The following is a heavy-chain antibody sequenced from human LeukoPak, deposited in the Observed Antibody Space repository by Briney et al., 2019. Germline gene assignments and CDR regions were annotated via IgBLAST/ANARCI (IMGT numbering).Heavy chain of an antibody. V-gene: IGHV3-7*01. CDR1: GFTFSSYW. CDR3: ARVEYCSSTSGYDFDY. Sequence: GSLRLSCAASGFTFSSYWMSWVRQAPGKGLEWVANIKQDGSEKYYVDSVKGRFTISRDNAKNSLYLQMNSLRAEDTAVYYCARVEYCSSTSGYDFDYWGQGTLVTVSS. D-gene: IGHD2-2*01. CDR2: IKQDGSEK. J-gene: IGHJ4*02.